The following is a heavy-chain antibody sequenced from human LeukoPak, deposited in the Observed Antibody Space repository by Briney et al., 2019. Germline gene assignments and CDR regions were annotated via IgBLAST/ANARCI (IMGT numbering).Heavy chain of an antibody. D-gene: IGHD2-8*01. Sequence: SGGSLRLSCAASGFTFSSYSMNWVRQAPGKGLEWISYISSSTSTIYYADSVKGRFTISRDNAKNSLYLQMNSLRAEDTAVYYCGRRRGMGSLDYWGQGTLVTVSS. J-gene: IGHJ4*02. CDR3: GRRRGMGSLDY. CDR2: ISSSTSTI. V-gene: IGHV3-48*01. CDR1: GFTFSSYS.